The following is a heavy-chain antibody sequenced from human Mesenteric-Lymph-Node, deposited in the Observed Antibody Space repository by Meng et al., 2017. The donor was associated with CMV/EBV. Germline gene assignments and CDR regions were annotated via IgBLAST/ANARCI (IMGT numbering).Heavy chain of an antibody. D-gene: IGHD1-20*01. Sequence: ASVKVSCKASGYTFTSYDTNWVRQAPGQGLEWMGWMNPNSGKTGYAQKFQGRVTMTRDTSISTAYMELSRLRSDDTAVYYCARDSRYNWNARPRYYFDYWGQGTLVTVSS. V-gene: IGHV1-8*01. CDR1: GYTFTSYD. CDR2: MNPNSGKT. J-gene: IGHJ4*02. CDR3: ARDSRYNWNARPRYYFDY.